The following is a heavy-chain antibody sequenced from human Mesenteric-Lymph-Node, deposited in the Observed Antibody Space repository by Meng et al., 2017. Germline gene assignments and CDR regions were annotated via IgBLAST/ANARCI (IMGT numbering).Heavy chain of an antibody. CDR2: INPNNGGT. Sequence: LVRAGVEVTNPGASVKSSCKASGYSFTGYSSHWVRQAPGQGLEWMGRINPNNGGTNYAQKFQGRVTMTRDTSITTAYMEVSSLRSDDTAVYYCARRADYWGQGTLVTVSS. CDR1: GYSFTGYS. V-gene: IGHV1-2*06. CDR3: ARRADY. J-gene: IGHJ4*02.